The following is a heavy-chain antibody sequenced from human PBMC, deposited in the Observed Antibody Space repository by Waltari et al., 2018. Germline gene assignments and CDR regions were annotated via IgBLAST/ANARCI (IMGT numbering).Heavy chain of an antibody. CDR3: ARDGAWDGTYYFDY. D-gene: IGHD1-26*01. Sequence: EVQLVESGGGLVKPGGSLRLSCVASGFAFSTYIMNWVRQAPGKGLEGFSSISGSGDYIYYADSVKGRFTISRDHAKNSLFLEMDSLRAEDTAVYYCARDGAWDGTYYFDYWGQGTLVTVSS. V-gene: IGHV3-21*01. J-gene: IGHJ4*02. CDR2: ISGSGDYI. CDR1: GFAFSTYI.